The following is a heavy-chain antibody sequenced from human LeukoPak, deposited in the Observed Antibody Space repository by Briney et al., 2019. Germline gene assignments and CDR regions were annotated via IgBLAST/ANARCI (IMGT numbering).Heavy chain of an antibody. Sequence: GGSLRLSCAASGFTFSSYAMSWVRQAPGKGLEWISYISSSGSPIYYADSVKGRTISRDDAKKSSDLQMTNLTAEDTAVYFCARGSRFDYWGQGAPVTVSS. CDR3: ARGSRFDY. J-gene: IGHJ4*02. V-gene: IGHV3-48*04. CDR2: ISSSGSPI. CDR1: GFTFSSYA.